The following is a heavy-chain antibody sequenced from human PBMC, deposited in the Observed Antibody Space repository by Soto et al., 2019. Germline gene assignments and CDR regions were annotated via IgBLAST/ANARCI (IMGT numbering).Heavy chain of an antibody. D-gene: IGHD2-15*01. CDR2: IKSKNDGGTT. CDR3: TTALSEIVVVAATQVYYYGMHV. J-gene: IGHJ6*02. V-gene: IGHV3-15*05. CDR1: GFTFSNAW. Sequence: PGGSLRLSCAASGFTFSNAWMSWVRQAPGKGLEWVWRIKSKNDGGTTDYAAPVKGSFTILKAYSKNTLYLPMNSLKTEDTAVYYCTTALSEIVVVAATQVYYYGMHVWGQGTPVTVSS.